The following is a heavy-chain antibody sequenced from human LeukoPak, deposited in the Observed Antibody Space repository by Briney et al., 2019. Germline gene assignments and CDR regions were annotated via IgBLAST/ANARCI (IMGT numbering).Heavy chain of an antibody. CDR2: IISIFGTT. D-gene: IGHD1-26*01. V-gene: IGHV1-69*13. CDR3: ARRCWESHPWYFDL. CDR1: GSTFSSYA. J-gene: IGHJ2*01. Sequence: SVKVSCKASGSTFSSYAISWVRQAPGQGLQWMGGIISIFGTTNYAQKFQGRVTITADESTNTAYMELSSLTSEDTAVYYCARRCWESHPWYFDLWGRGTLVTVSS.